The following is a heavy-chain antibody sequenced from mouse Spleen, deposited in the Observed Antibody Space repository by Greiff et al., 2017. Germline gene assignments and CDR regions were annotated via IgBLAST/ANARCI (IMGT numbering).Heavy chain of an antibody. Sequence: QVQLQQPGAELVKPGASVKLSCKASGYTFTSYWMQWVKQRPGQGLEWIGEIDPSDSYNNYNQKFKGKATLTVDTSSSTAYMQLSSLTSEDSAVYYCARNYGSRAWFAYWGQGTLVTVSA. D-gene: IGHD1-1*01. CDR1: GYTFTSYW. V-gene: IGHV1-50*01. CDR2: IDPSDSYN. J-gene: IGHJ3*01. CDR3: ARNYGSRAWFAY.